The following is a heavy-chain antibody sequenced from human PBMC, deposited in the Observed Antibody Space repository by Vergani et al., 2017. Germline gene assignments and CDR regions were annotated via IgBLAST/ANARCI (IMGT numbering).Heavy chain of an antibody. D-gene: IGHD2-2*01. CDR3: ARDGGYCSSTSCGTYYYYGMDV. CDR2: IDHSGST. J-gene: IGHJ6*02. CDR1: GGSISSSNW. V-gene: IGHV4-4*03. Sequence: QVQLQESGPGLVKPPGTLSLTCAVSGGSISSSNWWSWVRQPPGKGLEWIGEIDHSGSTTYNPSLKSRVTISVDKSKNQFSLKLSSVTAADTAVYYCARDGGYCSSTSCGTYYYYGMDVWGQGTTVTVSS.